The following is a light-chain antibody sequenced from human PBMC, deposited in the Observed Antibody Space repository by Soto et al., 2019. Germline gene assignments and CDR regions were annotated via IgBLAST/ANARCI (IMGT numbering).Light chain of an antibody. CDR2: EGS. CDR3: CSYAGRDVV. CDR1: SSDVGSYNL. J-gene: IGLJ2*01. V-gene: IGLV2-23*01. Sequence: QSALTQPASVSGSPGQSITISCTGTSSDVGSYNLVSWYQQHPGKAPELMIYEGSKRPSGVSNRFSGSKSGNTASLTISGLQAEDEADYYCCSYAGRDVVFGGGTKLTVL.